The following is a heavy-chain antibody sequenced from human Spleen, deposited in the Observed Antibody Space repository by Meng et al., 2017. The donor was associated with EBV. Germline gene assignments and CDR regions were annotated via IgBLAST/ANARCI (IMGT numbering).Heavy chain of an antibody. J-gene: IGHJ4*02. CDR1: GFTLSPYV. V-gene: IGHV3-23*01. CDR3: AKHSSDWYYFDY. Sequence: EVQLLESGGGWVQPVXXXXRACAASGFTLSPYVFSWVRQAPGKGREWVSGISAGGFVTYYTDSARGRFTISSDSSENTLFLQMNSLRAEDTAVYYCAKHSSDWYYFDYWGQGTLVTVSS. CDR2: ISAGGFVT. D-gene: IGHD3-22*01.